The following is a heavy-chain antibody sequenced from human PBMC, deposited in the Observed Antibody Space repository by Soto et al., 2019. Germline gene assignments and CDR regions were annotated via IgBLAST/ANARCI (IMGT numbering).Heavy chain of an antibody. CDR2: IYDSGNT. Sequence: PSETLSLTCTVSGGSISKNYWSWIRQPPGKGLEWIGYIYDSGNTNYNPSLKSRVTMTRDTSTSTVYMDLSSLRSEDTAVYYCARETAGFDYWGQGTLVTVSS. D-gene: IGHD6-13*01. CDR1: GGSISKNY. CDR3: ARETAGFDY. J-gene: IGHJ4*02. V-gene: IGHV4-59*01.